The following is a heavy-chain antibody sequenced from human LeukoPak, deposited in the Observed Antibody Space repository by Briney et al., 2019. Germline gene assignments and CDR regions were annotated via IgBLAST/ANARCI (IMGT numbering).Heavy chain of an antibody. CDR2: FDPEDGET. CDR1: GYALTELS. J-gene: IGHJ4*02. Sequence: RASVKVSCKVSGYALTELSMHWVRQAPGKGLEWMGGFDPEDGETIYAQKFQGRVTMTEDTSTDTAYMELSSLRSEDTAVYYCAKDRKTSMIVVDDLDYWGQGTLVTVSS. V-gene: IGHV1-24*01. D-gene: IGHD3-22*01. CDR3: AKDRKTSMIVVDDLDY.